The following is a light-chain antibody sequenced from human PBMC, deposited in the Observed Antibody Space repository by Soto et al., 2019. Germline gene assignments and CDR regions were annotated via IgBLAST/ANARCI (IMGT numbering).Light chain of an antibody. Sequence: DIVMPQSPLSLPVTPGEPASISCTSSQSLLHSNGYKYLDWYLQKPGQSPQLLIYLGSNRASGVPDRFSGSGSGTDFTLKISRVEAEDVGVYYCMQALQTPRTFGQGTKVEIK. V-gene: IGKV2-28*01. CDR3: MQALQTPRT. J-gene: IGKJ1*01. CDR2: LGS. CDR1: QSLLHSNGYKY.